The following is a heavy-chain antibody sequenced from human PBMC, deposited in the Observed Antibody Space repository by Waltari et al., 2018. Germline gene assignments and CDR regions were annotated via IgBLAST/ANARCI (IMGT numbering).Heavy chain of an antibody. D-gene: IGHD3-22*01. CDR3: ARDLRYYNSSGYYYAGAFDI. CDR2: IIPIFGTA. V-gene: IGHV1-69*08. Sequence: QVQLVQSGAEVKKPGSSVKVSCKASGGTFSSYAISWVRQAPGQGLEWMGRIIPIFGTANYAQKFQGRVTITADKSTSTAYMELSSLRSEDTAVYYCARDLRYYNSSGYYYAGAFDIWGQGTMVTVSS. J-gene: IGHJ3*02. CDR1: GGTFSSYA.